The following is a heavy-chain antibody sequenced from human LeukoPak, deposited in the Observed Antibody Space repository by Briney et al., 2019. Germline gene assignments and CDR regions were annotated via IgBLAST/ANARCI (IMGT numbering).Heavy chain of an antibody. CDR1: GFTFTSHW. J-gene: IGHJ4*02. D-gene: IGHD3-10*01. V-gene: IGHV3-74*01. CDR2: ITSDGKST. CDR3: VREGYGPGNYPFDY. Sequence: GGSLRLSCAASGFTFTSHWMHWVRQAPGRGLEWVSRITSDGKSTIDADSVKGRFAVSRDNAKNTVYLQMNSLRAEDTAVYYCVREGYGPGNYPFDYWGQGALVTVSS.